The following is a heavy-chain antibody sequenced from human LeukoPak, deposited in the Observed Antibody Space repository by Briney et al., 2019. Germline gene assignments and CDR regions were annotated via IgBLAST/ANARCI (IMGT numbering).Heavy chain of an antibody. Sequence: ASVKVSCKASGYTFTGYYMHWVRQAPGQGLEWMGWINPNSGGTNYAQKFQGRVTMTRDTSISTAYMELSRLRSDDTAVCYCARDLVYCTNGVCFTAPPLNWFDPWGQGTLVTVSS. CDR3: ARDLVYCTNGVCFTAPPLNWFDP. CDR1: GYTFTGYY. CDR2: INPNSGGT. V-gene: IGHV1-2*02. J-gene: IGHJ5*02. D-gene: IGHD2-8*01.